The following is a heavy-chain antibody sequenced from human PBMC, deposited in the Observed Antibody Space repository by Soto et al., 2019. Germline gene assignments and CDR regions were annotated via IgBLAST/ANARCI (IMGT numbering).Heavy chain of an antibody. V-gene: IGHV3-23*01. CDR3: AKDDIVVVVAAHYYYGMDV. D-gene: IGHD2-15*01. Sequence: GGSLRLSCAASGFTFSSYAMSWVRQAPGKGLEWVSAISGSGGSTYYADSVKGRFTISRDNSKNTLYLQMNSLRAEDTAVYYCAKDDIVVVVAAHYYYGMDVWGQGTTVTVSS. CDR1: GFTFSSYA. CDR2: ISGSGGST. J-gene: IGHJ6*02.